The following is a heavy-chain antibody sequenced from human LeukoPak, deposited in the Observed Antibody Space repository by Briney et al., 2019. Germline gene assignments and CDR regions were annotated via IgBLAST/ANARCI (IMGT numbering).Heavy chain of an antibody. CDR2: ISYDGSNK. V-gene: IGHV3-30-3*01. J-gene: IGHJ6*02. Sequence: PGGSLRLSCAASGFTFSSYAMHWVRQAPGKGLEWVAVISYDGSNKYYADSVKGRFTISRDNSKNTLYLQMNSLRAEDTAVYYCARSEDIVVVPAAREYYYYYGMDVWGQGTTVTVSS. CDR3: ARSEDIVVVPAAREYYYYYGMDV. D-gene: IGHD2-2*01. CDR1: GFTFSSYA.